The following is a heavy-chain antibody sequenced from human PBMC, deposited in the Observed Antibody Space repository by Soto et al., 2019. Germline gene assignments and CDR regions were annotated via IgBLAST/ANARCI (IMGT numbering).Heavy chain of an antibody. CDR2: IYYNSDRI. D-gene: IGHD3-16*01. Sequence: EVKLVESGGGLVQPGRSLRLSCAASGFTSNDYAMHWVRQAPGKGLEWVSGIYYNSDRIDYGDSVKGRFATSRDNAKNSLYLQMNSLGPEDTAVYYCVKDVLPGGADYWGPGTLVTVSS. CDR3: VKDVLPGGADY. V-gene: IGHV3-9*02. J-gene: IGHJ4*02. CDR1: GFTSNDYA.